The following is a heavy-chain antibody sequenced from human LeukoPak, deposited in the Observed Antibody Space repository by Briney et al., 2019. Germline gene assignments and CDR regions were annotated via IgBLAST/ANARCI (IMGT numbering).Heavy chain of an antibody. Sequence: AAVKVSCKASGYTFTSYGISWVRQAPGQGLEWMGWISAYNGNTNYAQKLQGRATMTTDTSTSTAYMELRSLRSDDTAVYYCARDRRIVESDYWGQGTLVTVSS. CDR1: GYTFTSYG. V-gene: IGHV1-18*01. D-gene: IGHD3-22*01. J-gene: IGHJ4*02. CDR2: ISAYNGNT. CDR3: ARDRRIVESDY.